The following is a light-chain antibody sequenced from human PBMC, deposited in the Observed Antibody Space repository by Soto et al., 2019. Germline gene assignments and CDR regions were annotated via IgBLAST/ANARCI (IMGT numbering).Light chain of an antibody. CDR1: QSLVISDGDTY. J-gene: IGKJ2*01. CDR2: KVS. Sequence: DVLMTQSPLSLPVTLGQPASISCTCSQSLVISDGDTYLSWFQQRPGQSPRRLIYKVSNRDSGVPERFSGSASGIDFTLKISRVEAEDGGVYYCMQGTYWPTFGQGTKLEI. V-gene: IGKV2-30*01. CDR3: MQGTYWPT.